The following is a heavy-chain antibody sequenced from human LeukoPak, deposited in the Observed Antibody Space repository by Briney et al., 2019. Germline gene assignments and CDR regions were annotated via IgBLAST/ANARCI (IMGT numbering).Heavy chain of an antibody. J-gene: IGHJ4*02. D-gene: IGHD5-18*01. CDR3: ASALGYSYGYLDY. Sequence: GGSLRLSCAASGFTFSSYSMNWVRQAPGKGLEWVSSISSSSSYIYYADSVKGRFTISRDNAKNSLYLQTNSLRAEDTAVYYCASALGYSYGYLDYWGQGTLVTVSS. CDR1: GFTFSSYS. CDR2: ISSSSSYI. V-gene: IGHV3-21*01.